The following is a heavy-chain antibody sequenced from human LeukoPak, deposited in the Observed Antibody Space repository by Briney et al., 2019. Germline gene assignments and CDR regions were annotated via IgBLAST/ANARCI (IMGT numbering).Heavy chain of an antibody. J-gene: IGHJ5*02. CDR1: GVSISSYY. CDR3: ARYDNYSGSWFDP. V-gene: IGHV4-59*01. CDR2: IYYSGST. D-gene: IGHD5-24*01. Sequence: SETLSLTCTVSGVSISSYYWSWLRQPPGKGLEWIGYIYYSGSTNYNPSLKSRVTISVDTSKNQFSLKLSSVTAADTAVYYCARYDNYSGSWFDPWGQGTLVTVSS.